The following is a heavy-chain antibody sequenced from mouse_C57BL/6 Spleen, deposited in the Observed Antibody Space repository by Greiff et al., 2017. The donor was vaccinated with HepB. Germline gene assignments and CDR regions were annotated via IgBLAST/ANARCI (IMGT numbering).Heavy chain of an antibody. CDR2: IHPNSGST. Sequence: QVQLQQSGAELVKPGASVKLSCKASGYTFTSYWMHWVKQRPGQGLEWIGMIHPNSGSTNYNEKFKSKATLTVDKSSSTAYMQLSSLTYEDSAVYYCARDFWDYFDYWGQGTTLTVSS. J-gene: IGHJ2*01. V-gene: IGHV1-64*01. CDR3: ARDFWDYFDY. D-gene: IGHD4-1*01. CDR1: GYTFTSYW.